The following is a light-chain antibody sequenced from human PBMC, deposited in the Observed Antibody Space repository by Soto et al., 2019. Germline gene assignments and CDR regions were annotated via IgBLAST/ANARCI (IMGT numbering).Light chain of an antibody. Sequence: DIVMTQSPLSLPVTPGGPASISCRSSQSLLHSNGYNYLDWYLQKPGQSPQLLIYLGSNRASGVPDRFSGSGSGTDFTLKISRVEAEDVGVYYCMQGTHWPPWTFGQGTKVDIK. CDR3: MQGTHWPPWT. J-gene: IGKJ1*01. V-gene: IGKV2-28*01. CDR1: QSLLHSNGYNY. CDR2: LGS.